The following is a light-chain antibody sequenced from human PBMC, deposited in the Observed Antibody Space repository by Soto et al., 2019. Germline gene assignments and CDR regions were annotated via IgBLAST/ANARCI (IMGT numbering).Light chain of an antibody. CDR3: HQYGDSPL. J-gene: IGKJ3*01. Sequence: EIVLTQSPGTLSLSPGERATLSCRASQSVSSNLAWYQQKPGQAPRLLIYGASIRATGIPDRFGGSGSGTDFTLTISRLEPEDFAVYYCHQYGDSPLFGPGTKVDIK. V-gene: IGKV3-20*01. CDR2: GAS. CDR1: QSVSSN.